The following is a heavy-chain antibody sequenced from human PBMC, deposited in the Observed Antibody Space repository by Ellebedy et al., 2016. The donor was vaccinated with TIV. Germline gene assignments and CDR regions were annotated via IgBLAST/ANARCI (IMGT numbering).Heavy chain of an antibody. CDR1: GGSFSDYY. CDR3: ARGSRYYYDSSGHLRSYDYYYGLDV. Sequence: MPSETLSLTCAVYGGSFSDYYWSWIRQSPGKGLQWIGEINHGGDTKYTASLISRVTISVDTARNQVSMNLSSVTAADTAVYYCARGSRYYYDSSGHLRSYDYYYGLDVWGQGTTVTVSS. D-gene: IGHD3-22*01. V-gene: IGHV4-34*01. CDR2: INHGGDT. J-gene: IGHJ6*02.